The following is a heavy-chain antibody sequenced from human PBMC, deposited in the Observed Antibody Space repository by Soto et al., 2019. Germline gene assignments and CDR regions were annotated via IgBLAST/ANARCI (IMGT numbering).Heavy chain of an antibody. D-gene: IGHD1-1*01. V-gene: IGHV5-51*01. Sequence: GESLKISCNVSGYRFTPHWIAWVRQMPGKELEWMGIIHPGDSDTRYSPSFQGQVTISADKSVGTAFLQWSRLKASDTATYYCESQEQLSPYHYAMDVWGQGTTATV. CDR3: ESQEQLSPYHYAMDV. J-gene: IGHJ6*02. CDR1: GYRFTPHW. CDR2: IHPGDSDT.